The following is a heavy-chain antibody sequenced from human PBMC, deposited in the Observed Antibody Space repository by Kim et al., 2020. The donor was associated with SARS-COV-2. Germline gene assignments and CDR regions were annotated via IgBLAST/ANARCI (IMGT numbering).Heavy chain of an antibody. CDR3: ARKRMPPGWYFDL. CDR1: GGSFSGYY. Sequence: SETLSLTCAVYGGSFSGYYWSWIRQPPGKGLEWIGEINHSGSTNYNTSLKSRVTISVDTSKNQFSLKLSSVTAADTAVYYCARKRMPPGWYFDLWGRGTLVTVSS. V-gene: IGHV4-34*01. D-gene: IGHD2-2*01. CDR2: INHSGST. J-gene: IGHJ2*01.